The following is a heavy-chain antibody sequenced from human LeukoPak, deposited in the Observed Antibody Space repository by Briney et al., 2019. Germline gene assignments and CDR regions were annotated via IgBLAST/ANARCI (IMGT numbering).Heavy chain of an antibody. CDR1: GFTVSSNY. CDR3: AREPLNYYDSSNWFDP. J-gene: IGHJ5*02. V-gene: IGHV3-7*01. D-gene: IGHD3-22*01. CDR2: IKQDGSEK. Sequence: PGGSLRLSCAASGFTVSSNYMSWVRQAPGKGLEWVANIKQDGSEKYYVDSVKGRFTISRDNAKNSLYLQMNSLRAEDTAVYYCAREPLNYYDSSNWFDPWGQGTLVTVSS.